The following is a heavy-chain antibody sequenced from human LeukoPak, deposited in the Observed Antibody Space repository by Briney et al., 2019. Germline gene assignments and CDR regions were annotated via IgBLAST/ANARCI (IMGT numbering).Heavy chain of an antibody. Sequence: SETLSLTCAVYGGSFSGYYWSWIRQPPGKGLEWIGSIYYSGSTYYNPSLKSRVTISVDTSKNQFSLKLSSVTAADTAVYYCARDGGSSSHWGQGTLVTVSS. CDR1: GGSFSGYY. CDR2: IYYSGST. D-gene: IGHD6-13*01. V-gene: IGHV4-34*01. J-gene: IGHJ4*02. CDR3: ARDGGSSSH.